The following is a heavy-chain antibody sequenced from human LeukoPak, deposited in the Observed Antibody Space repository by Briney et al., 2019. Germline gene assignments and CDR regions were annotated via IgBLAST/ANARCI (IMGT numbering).Heavy chain of an antibody. D-gene: IGHD6-13*01. V-gene: IGHV3-30*03. Sequence: GGSLRLSCAASGFTFSSYGMHWVRQAPGKGLEWVAVISYDGSNKYYADSLKGRFTISRDNSKNTVYLQMNSLRAEDTAVYYCARKPPGRQQPMLNWGQGTLVTVSS. CDR1: GFTFSSYG. J-gene: IGHJ4*02. CDR2: ISYDGSNK. CDR3: ARKPPGRQQPMLN.